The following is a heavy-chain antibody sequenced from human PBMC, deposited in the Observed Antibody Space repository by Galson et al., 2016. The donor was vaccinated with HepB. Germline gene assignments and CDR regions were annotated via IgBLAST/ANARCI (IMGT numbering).Heavy chain of an antibody. Sequence: LSLTCTVSGASVSSSPCWWGWIRQPPGKGLEWLASVSYSGITDYKPSLRGRVTISTDTSKNRFSLRLSSVTAADTAIYYCARPLTPTNQYFFNSWGQGTLVTVSS. CDR2: VSYSGIT. V-gene: IGHV4-39*01. J-gene: IGHJ4*02. D-gene: IGHD2-15*01. CDR1: GASVSSSPCW. CDR3: ARPLTPTNQYFFNS.